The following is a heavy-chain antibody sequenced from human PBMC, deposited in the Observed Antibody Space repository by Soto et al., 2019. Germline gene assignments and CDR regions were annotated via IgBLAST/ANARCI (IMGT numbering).Heavy chain of an antibody. CDR2: ISGYNGNT. D-gene: IGHD3-10*01. CDR1: GYIYTSYV. V-gene: IGHV1-18*04. Sequence: ASVKVSRKGSGYIYTSYVISWVRQPTAQGLEWMGWISGYNGNTNYAQKVQGRVTMTTDTSKSTAYMEMRSLRSDDTAVYYCARADYSGAGSYHYFDSWGQGTVVTVSS. J-gene: IGHJ4*02. CDR3: ARADYSGAGSYHYFDS.